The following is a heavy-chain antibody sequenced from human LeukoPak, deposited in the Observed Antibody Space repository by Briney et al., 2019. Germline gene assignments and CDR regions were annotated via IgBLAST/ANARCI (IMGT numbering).Heavy chain of an antibody. CDR2: IHASGST. V-gene: IGHV4-4*07. CDR1: GGSISTYY. J-gene: IGHJ4*01. Sequence: SETLSLTCTVSGGSISTYYWSWIRRPAGKGLEWIGRIHASGSTSYNSSLKSRITMSINTSKNQISLKLDSLTAADTALYYCARNDYSNYGFFDYWGHGTLVTVSS. CDR3: ARNDYSNYGFFDY. D-gene: IGHD4-11*01.